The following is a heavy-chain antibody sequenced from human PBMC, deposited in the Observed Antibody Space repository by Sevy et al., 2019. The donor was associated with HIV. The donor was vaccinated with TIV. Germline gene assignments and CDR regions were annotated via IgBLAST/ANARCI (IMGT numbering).Heavy chain of an antibody. D-gene: IGHD6-19*01. V-gene: IGHV1-18*04. CDR3: ARATGMAVAGTGRYFDF. CDR2: ISTYNGNT. CDR1: GYKVDMYG. J-gene: IGHJ4*01. Sequence: ASVKVSCKISGYKVDMYGIAWVRQAPGQGLEWMGWISTYNGNTNYAQNFQGRVTMTTDTSTSVVYMELGGLRPDDTAVYYCARATGMAVAGTGRYFDFWGQVTLVTVSS.